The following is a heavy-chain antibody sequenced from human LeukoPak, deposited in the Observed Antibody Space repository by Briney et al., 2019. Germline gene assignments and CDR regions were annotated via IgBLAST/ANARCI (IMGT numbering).Heavy chain of an antibody. J-gene: IGHJ4*02. Sequence: PGGSLRLSCAVSGVRFSNYAMTWVRQAPGKGLEWVAVISYDGRNKYYADSVKGRFTISRDNSKNTLYLQMNSLRAEDTAVYYCARRLVAGTYYFDYWGQGALVTVSS. CDR1: GVRFSNYA. CDR3: ARRLVAGTYYFDY. V-gene: IGHV3-30*04. CDR2: ISYDGRNK. D-gene: IGHD6-19*01.